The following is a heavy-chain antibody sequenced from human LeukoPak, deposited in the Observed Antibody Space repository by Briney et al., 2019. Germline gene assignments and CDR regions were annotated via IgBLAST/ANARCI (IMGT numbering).Heavy chain of an antibody. J-gene: IGHJ4*02. Sequence: PSESLSLTCTVSGGSISSYYWSRIRQTPGKGLEWIGYIYYSGTTNYNPSLRSRVAISLDTSKNQFSLKLSSVTAADTAVYYCARGEPAFSSGWYTYYFDYWGQGTLVTVSS. D-gene: IGHD6-19*01. CDR3: ARGEPAFSSGWYTYYFDY. CDR1: GGSISSYY. CDR2: IYYSGTT. V-gene: IGHV4-59*01.